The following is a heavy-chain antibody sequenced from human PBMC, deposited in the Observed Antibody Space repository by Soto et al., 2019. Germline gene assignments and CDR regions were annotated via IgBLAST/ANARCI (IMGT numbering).Heavy chain of an antibody. CDR2: IIPIFGIK. D-gene: IGHD3-10*01. V-gene: IGHV1-69*01. J-gene: IGHJ4*02. CDR1: GGTFNTYA. Sequence: QMQLVQSGAEVKERGSSVKISCKTSGGTFNTYALTWVRQAPGQGREWIGGIIPIFGIKNVAQRFQGRVTMNADESLTTAYMEMTSLRSDDTAVYYCAKEAGDHWGQGTLVTVSS. CDR3: AKEAGDH.